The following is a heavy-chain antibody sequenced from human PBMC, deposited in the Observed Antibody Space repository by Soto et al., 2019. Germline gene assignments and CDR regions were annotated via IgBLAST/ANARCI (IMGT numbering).Heavy chain of an antibody. CDR3: ASDALSRDSI. J-gene: IGHJ4*02. CDR1: GGSISSGGYY. CDR2: ISYSGST. Sequence: QAQLQESGPGLVKPSQTLSLTCTVSGGSISSGGYYWSWIRQHPGKGLEWIGYISYSGSTYYNPSLGGXVXIXXDTSKNQFSLKLSSVTAADTAGYYCASDALSRDSIWGQGTLVTVSS. V-gene: IGHV4-31*03. D-gene: IGHD3-22*01.